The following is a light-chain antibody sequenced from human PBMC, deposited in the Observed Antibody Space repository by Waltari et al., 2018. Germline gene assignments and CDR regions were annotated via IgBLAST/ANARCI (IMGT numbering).Light chain of an antibody. CDR1: SSDFGGYNY. V-gene: IGLV2-14*03. J-gene: IGLJ3*02. CDR2: VVS. CDR3: SSYTSSSTWV. Sequence: QSALTQPASVSGSPGQSLTISCTGTSSDFGGYNYVAWYQQHPGKAPKLLIYVVSNRAAGVSDRFSGSKSGNTASLNVSGLQAEDEADYYCSSYTSSSTWVFGGGTKLTVL.